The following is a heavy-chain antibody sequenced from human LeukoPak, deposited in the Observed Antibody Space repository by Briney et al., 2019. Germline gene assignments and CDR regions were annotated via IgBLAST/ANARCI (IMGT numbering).Heavy chain of an antibody. V-gene: IGHV3-53*01. CDR2: IYSGGTT. J-gene: IGHJ4*02. D-gene: IGHD3-10*01. Sequence: GGSLRLSCAASGFSVSSNYMSWVRQAPGKGLEWVSVIYSGGTTYYADSVKGRFTISRDNSKNTLYLRMNSLRAEDTAVYYCARGPMGNYFHYWGQGTLVTVSS. CDR1: GFSVSSNY. CDR3: ARGPMGNYFHY.